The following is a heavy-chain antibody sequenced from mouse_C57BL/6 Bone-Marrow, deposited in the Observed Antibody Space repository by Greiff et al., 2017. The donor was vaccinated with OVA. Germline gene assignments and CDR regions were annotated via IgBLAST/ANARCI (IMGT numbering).Heavy chain of an antibody. D-gene: IGHD4-1*01. V-gene: IGHV1-15*01. CDR1: GYTFTDYE. CDR2: IDPETGGT. J-gene: IGHJ2*01. Sequence: VQLVESGAELVRPGASVTLSCKASGYTFTDYEMHWVKQTPVHGLEWIGAIDPETGGTAYNQKFKGKAILTADKSSSTAYMELRSLTSEDSAVYYCTRPHWAWGQGTTLTVSS. CDR3: TRPHWA.